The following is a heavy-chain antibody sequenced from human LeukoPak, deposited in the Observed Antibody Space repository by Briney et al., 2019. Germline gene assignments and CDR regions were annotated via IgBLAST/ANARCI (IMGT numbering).Heavy chain of an antibody. J-gene: IGHJ4*02. CDR2: IIPIFGTA. Sequence: ASVKVSCKASGGTFSSYAISWVRQAPGQGLEWMGGIIPIFGTANYAQKFQGRVTITADESTSTAYMELSSLRSEDTAVYYCAGVVDDYDFDYWGQGTLVTVSS. D-gene: IGHD4-17*01. CDR3: AGVVDDYDFDY. CDR1: GGTFSSYA. V-gene: IGHV1-69*13.